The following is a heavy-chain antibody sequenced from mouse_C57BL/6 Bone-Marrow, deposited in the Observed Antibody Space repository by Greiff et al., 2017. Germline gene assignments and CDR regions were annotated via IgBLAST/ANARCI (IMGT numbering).Heavy chain of an antibody. Sequence: VQLQQSGPELVKPGASVKMSCKASGYTFTDYNMHWVKQRHGKSLEWIGYINPITGGSSYNQNFKGKATLTVNKSSSPAYMEVRSLTSEDSAVYYCARWYGAYWGQGTLVTVSA. CDR2: INPITGGS. V-gene: IGHV1-22*01. CDR1: GYTFTDYN. J-gene: IGHJ3*01. D-gene: IGHD2-14*01. CDR3: ARWYGAY.